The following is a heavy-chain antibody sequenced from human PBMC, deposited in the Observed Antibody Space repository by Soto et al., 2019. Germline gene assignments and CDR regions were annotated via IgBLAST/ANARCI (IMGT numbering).Heavy chain of an antibody. J-gene: IGHJ6*04. D-gene: IGHD3-16*01. CDR1: DGSFCVYY. Sequence: PSETLYLTCAIYDGSFCVYYWIWIRQSPGEGLEWIGEINHSGSTNYNPSLKSRVTLSEEAPKHQSPLNLTSGPAGDRVVYDCARKRDRRGVWDFWGKGTSVPGSP. CDR3: ARKRDRRGVWDF. V-gene: IGHV4-34*01. CDR2: INHSGST.